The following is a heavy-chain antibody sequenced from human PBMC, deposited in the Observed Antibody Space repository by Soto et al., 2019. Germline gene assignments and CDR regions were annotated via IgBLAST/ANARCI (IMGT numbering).Heavy chain of an antibody. CDR3: ARGQRLDAFDI. CDR2: INHSGST. Sequence: KPSKTLSLTCAVYGGSFSGYYWSWIRQPPGKGLEWIGEINHSGSTNHNPSLKSRVTISVDTSKNQFSLKLSSVTAADTAVYYCARGQRLDAFDIWGQGTMVTVSS. V-gene: IGHV4-34*01. J-gene: IGHJ3*02. D-gene: IGHD6-19*01. CDR1: GGSFSGYY.